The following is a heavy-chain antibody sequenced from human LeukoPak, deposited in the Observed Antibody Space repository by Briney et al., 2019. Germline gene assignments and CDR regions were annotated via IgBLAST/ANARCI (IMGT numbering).Heavy chain of an antibody. CDR3: ARGGLRYFDWLLPERGDNWFDP. D-gene: IGHD3-9*01. CDR2: IYYSGST. CDR1: GGSISSYY. J-gene: IGHJ5*02. Sequence: SETLSLTCTVSGGSISSYYWSWMRQPPGKGLEWIGYIYYSGSTNYNPSLKSRVTISVDTSKNQFSLKLSSVTAADTAVYYCARGGLRYFDWLLPERGDNWFDPWGQGTLVTVSS. V-gene: IGHV4-59*01.